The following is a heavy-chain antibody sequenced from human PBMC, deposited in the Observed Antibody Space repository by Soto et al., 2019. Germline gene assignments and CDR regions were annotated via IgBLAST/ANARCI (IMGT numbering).Heavy chain of an antibody. V-gene: IGHV1-69*06. J-gene: IGHJ6*02. D-gene: IGHD2-2*01. CDR1: GGTFSSYA. Sequence: SVKVSCKASGGTFSSYAISWVRQAPGQGLEWMGGINPIFGSANYAQKFQGRVTITADKSTSTAYMEMSSLRAEDTAVYYCARDPPATAKYYYYGMDVWGQGTTVT. CDR2: INPIFGSA. CDR3: ARDPPATAKYYYYGMDV.